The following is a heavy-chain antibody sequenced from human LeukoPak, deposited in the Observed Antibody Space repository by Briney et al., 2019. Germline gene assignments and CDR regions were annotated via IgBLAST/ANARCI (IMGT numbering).Heavy chain of an antibody. V-gene: IGHV1-24*01. CDR2: FDPEDGET. CDR3: ATALAAAGPSYFDY. J-gene: IGHJ4*02. Sequence: ASVKVSCKVSGYTLTELSMHWVRQAPGKGLEWMGGFDPEDGETIYAQKFQGRVTMTEDTSTDTAYMELSSLRSEDTAVYYCATALAAAGPSYFDYWGQGTLVTVSS. CDR1: GYTLTELS. D-gene: IGHD6-13*01.